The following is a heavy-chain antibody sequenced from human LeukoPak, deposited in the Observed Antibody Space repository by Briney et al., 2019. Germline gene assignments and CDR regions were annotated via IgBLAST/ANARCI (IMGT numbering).Heavy chain of an antibody. Sequence: PGGSLRLSCAASGFTFSRSWMNWVRQAPGKGLEWVANINPDGTEKRFVDSVRGRFTMSRDNAQNLLYLQMNSLRAEDTAVYYCARGSADDDDKWIDPWGQGTLVTVSS. V-gene: IGHV3-7*01. D-gene: IGHD1-1*01. CDR2: INPDGTEK. CDR1: GFTFSRSW. CDR3: ARGSADDDDKWIDP. J-gene: IGHJ5*02.